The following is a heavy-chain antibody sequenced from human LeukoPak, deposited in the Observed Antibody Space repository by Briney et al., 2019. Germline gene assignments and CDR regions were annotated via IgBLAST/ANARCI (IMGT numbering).Heavy chain of an antibody. J-gene: IGHJ6*02. CDR1: GGSFSGYY. V-gene: IGHV4-34*01. Sequence: SETLSLTCAVYGGSFSGYYWSWIRQPPGKGLEWIGEINHSGSTNYNPSLKSRVTISVDTSKNQFSLKLSSVTAEDTAVYYCAREERHYYYGMDVWGQGTTVTVSS. CDR2: INHSGST. CDR3: AREERHYYYGMDV. D-gene: IGHD1-1*01.